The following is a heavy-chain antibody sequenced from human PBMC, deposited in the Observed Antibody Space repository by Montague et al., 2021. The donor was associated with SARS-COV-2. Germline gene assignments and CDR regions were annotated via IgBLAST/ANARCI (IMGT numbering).Heavy chain of an antibody. Sequence: TLSLTCTVSVGSISSYYCSWIRQPPGKGLEWVGYIYYSGSTNYNPXLKSRVTISVDTSKNQFSLKLSSVTAADTAVYYCARGSGWMGNAFDIWGQGTMVTVSS. CDR3: ARGSGWMGNAFDI. V-gene: IGHV4-59*01. D-gene: IGHD6-19*01. J-gene: IGHJ3*02. CDR1: VGSISSYY. CDR2: IYYSGST.